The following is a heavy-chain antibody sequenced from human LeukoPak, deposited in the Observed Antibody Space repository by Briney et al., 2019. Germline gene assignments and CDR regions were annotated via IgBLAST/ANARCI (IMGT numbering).Heavy chain of an antibody. J-gene: IGHJ4*02. V-gene: IGHV3-23*01. CDR1: GFTFSSYA. CDR3: ARDYFCSSTSCYNGELDY. Sequence: GGSLRLSCAASGFTFSSYAMGWVRQAPGKGLEWVSDITISGGTTHFYSDSAKGRFTISRDNSKNSLYLQMNSLRAEDTAVYYCARDYFCSSTSCYNGELDYWGQGTLVTASS. CDR2: ITISGGTT. D-gene: IGHD2-2*02.